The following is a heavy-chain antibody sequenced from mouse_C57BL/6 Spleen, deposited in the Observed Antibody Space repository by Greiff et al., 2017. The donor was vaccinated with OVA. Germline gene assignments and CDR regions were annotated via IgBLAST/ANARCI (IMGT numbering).Heavy chain of an antibody. CDR3: ARKEGYPFAY. D-gene: IGHD2-2*01. J-gene: IGHJ3*01. CDR2: IYPSDSET. V-gene: IGHV1-61*01. CDR1: GYTFTSYW. Sequence: QVQLQQPGAELVRPGSSVKLSCKASGYTFTSYWMDWVKQRPGQGLEWIGNIYPSDSETHYNQKFKDKATLTVDKSSSTAYMQLSSLTSEDSAVYYCARKEGYPFAYWGQGTLVTVSA.